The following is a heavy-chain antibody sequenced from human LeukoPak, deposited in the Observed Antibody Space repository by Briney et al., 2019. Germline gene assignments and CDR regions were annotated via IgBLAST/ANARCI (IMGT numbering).Heavy chain of an antibody. D-gene: IGHD5-12*01. J-gene: IGHJ4*02. Sequence: PGGSLRLSCTASGLSFGDYAMSWVRQAPGKGLEWVSYISSSGSTIYYADSVKGRFTISRDNAKNSLYLQMSSLRDEDTAVYYCARSIVAAHFDYWGQGTLVTVSS. V-gene: IGHV3-48*02. CDR1: GLSFGDYA. CDR3: ARSIVAAHFDY. CDR2: ISSSGSTI.